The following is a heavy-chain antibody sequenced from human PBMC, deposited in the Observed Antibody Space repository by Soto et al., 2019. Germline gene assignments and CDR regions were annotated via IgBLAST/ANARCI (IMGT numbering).Heavy chain of an antibody. CDR3: ARDVIAAAGYYYYGMDV. CDR1: GGSISSGGYY. D-gene: IGHD6-13*01. V-gene: IGHV4-31*03. J-gene: IGHJ6*02. Sequence: PSETLSLTCTVSGGSISSGGYYWSWIRQHPGEGLEWIGYIYYSGSTYYNPSLKSRVTISVDTSKNQFSLKLSSVTAADTAVYYCARDVIAAAGYYYYGMDVWGQGTTVTVSS. CDR2: IYYSGST.